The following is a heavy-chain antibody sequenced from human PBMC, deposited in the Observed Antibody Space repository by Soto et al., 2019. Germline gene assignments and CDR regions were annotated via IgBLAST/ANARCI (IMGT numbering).Heavy chain of an antibody. CDR2: INAGNGNT. V-gene: IGHV1-3*01. CDR3: ARVGDGYRRNFDY. D-gene: IGHD5-12*01. CDR1: GYTFTSYA. J-gene: IGHJ4*02. Sequence: EASVKVSCKASGYTFTSYAMHWVRQAPGQRLEWMGWINAGNGNTKYSQKFQGRVTITRDTSASTAYMELSSLRSEDTAVYYCARVGDGYRRNFDYWGQGTLVTVSS.